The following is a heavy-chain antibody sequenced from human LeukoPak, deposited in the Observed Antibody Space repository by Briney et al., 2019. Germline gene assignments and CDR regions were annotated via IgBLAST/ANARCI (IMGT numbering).Heavy chain of an antibody. CDR3: ARAMMAMGKSFFAY. CDR2: IIPIFGTA. D-gene: IGHD5-24*01. CDR1: GGTFSSYA. J-gene: IGHJ4*02. Sequence: GASVKVSCKASGGTFSSYAISWVRQAPGQGLEWMGGIIPIFGTANYAQKFQGRVTITADESTSTAYMELSSLRPEDTAVYYCARAMMAMGKSFFAYWGQGTLVTVSS. V-gene: IGHV1-69*13.